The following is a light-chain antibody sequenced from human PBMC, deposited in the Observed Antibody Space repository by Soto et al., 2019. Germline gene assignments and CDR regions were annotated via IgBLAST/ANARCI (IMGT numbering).Light chain of an antibody. CDR2: KSS. V-gene: IGKV1-5*03. J-gene: IGKJ2*01. CDR1: QSISNW. Sequence: DIQMTQSPSTLSASVGDTVTITCRASQSISNWLAWYQQKPGLAPKLLIHKSSTLESVVPSRFSGSVSGTEFTLTISSLQPDDFATFYCQQYDRFPYTFGQGTKLEIK. CDR3: QQYDRFPYT.